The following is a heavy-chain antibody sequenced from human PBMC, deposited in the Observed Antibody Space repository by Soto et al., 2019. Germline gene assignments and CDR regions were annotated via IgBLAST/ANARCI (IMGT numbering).Heavy chain of an antibody. CDR1: GYRFTTYG. CDR2: ISTDNGNT. D-gene: IGHD7-27*01. Sequence: QVQLLQSGAEVKKPGASVKVSCKASGYRFTTYGITWVRLAPGQGLEWLGGISTDNGNTDYAQNLQERVTMTTETSTSTAYMEVTSLTSDDTAVYYCARGLGTNGLDVWGQGTTVTVSS. J-gene: IGHJ6*02. V-gene: IGHV1-18*04. CDR3: ARGLGTNGLDV.